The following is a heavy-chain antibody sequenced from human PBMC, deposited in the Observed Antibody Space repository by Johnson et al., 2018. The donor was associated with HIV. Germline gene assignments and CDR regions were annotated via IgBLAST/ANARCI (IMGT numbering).Heavy chain of an antibody. D-gene: IGHD1-7*01. CDR3: AKAQTGTTGAFDI. CDR1: GFTFDDYA. V-gene: IGHV3-9*01. CDR2: ISWNSGSI. J-gene: IGHJ3*02. Sequence: LVESGGGLVQPGRSLRLSCAASGFTFDDYAMHWVRQAPGKGLEWVSGISWNSGSIGYADSVKGRFTISRDNAKNSLYLQMNSLRAEDTALYYCAKAQTGTTGAFDIWGQGTMVTVSS.